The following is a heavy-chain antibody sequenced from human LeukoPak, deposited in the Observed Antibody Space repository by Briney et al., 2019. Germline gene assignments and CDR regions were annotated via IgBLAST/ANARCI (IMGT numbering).Heavy chain of an antibody. D-gene: IGHD1-26*01. Sequence: SVKVSCKASGGTLSSYAISWVRQAPGQGLEWMGRIIPIFGTANYAQKFQGRVTITTDESTSTAYMELSSLRSEDTAVYYCAREGRYSGSHFQHWGQGTMVTVSS. J-gene: IGHJ3*01. CDR1: GGTLSSYA. CDR2: IIPIFGTA. V-gene: IGHV1-69*05. CDR3: AREGRYSGSHFQH.